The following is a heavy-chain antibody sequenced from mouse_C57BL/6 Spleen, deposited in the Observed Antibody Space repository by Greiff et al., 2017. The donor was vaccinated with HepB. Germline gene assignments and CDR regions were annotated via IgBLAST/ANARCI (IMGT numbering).Heavy chain of an antibody. V-gene: IGHV1-52*01. CDR1: GYTFTSYW. CDR2: IDPSDSET. Sequence: VQLQQPGAELVRPGSSVKLSCKASGYTFTSYWMHWVKQRPIQGLEWIGNIDPSDSETHYNQKFKDKATLTVDKSSSTAYMQLSSLTSEDSAVYYCARGYYSNYGFAYWGQGTLVTVSA. J-gene: IGHJ3*01. CDR3: ARGYYSNYGFAY. D-gene: IGHD2-5*01.